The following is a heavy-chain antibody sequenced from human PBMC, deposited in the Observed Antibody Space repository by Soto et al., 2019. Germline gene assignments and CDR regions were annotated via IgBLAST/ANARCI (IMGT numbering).Heavy chain of an antibody. V-gene: IGHV3-21*01. CDR2: ISSSSDYI. D-gene: IGHD4-17*01. CDR3: ARSSGVYGPPFDY. Sequence: EVQLVESGGGLVKPGGSLRLSCAASGFTFSSYNMNWVRQAPGKGLEWVSFISSSSDYIYYADSVKGRFNISRDNAKNSLYLQMNGLRAEDTAVYYCARSSGVYGPPFDYWGQGTLVTVSS. CDR1: GFTFSSYN. J-gene: IGHJ4*02.